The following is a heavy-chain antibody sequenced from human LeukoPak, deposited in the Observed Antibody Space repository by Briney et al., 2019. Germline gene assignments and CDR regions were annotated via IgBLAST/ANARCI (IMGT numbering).Heavy chain of an antibody. V-gene: IGHV4-39*01. Sequence: SETLSLTCTVSGGSISSSSYCWGWIRQPPGKGLEWIGSIYYSGSTYYNPSLKSRVTISVDTSKNQFSLKLSSVTAADTAVYYCARHAGYSSSSGIDYWGQGTLVTVSS. CDR3: ARHAGYSSSSGIDY. CDR2: IYYSGST. J-gene: IGHJ4*02. D-gene: IGHD6-6*01. CDR1: GGSISSSSYC.